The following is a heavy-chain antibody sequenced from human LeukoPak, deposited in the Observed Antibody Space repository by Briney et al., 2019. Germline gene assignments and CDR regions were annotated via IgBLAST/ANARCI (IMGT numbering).Heavy chain of an antibody. D-gene: IGHD6-19*01. Sequence: NPSETLSLTCAVYGGSFSGYYWSWIRQPPGKGLEWIGEINHSGSTNYNPSLKSRVTISVDTSKNQFSLKLSSVTAADTAVYYCARECHRSSGCHHGFDYWGQGTLVTVSS. CDR1: GGSFSGYY. CDR3: ARECHRSSGCHHGFDY. CDR2: INHSGST. V-gene: IGHV4-34*01. J-gene: IGHJ4*02.